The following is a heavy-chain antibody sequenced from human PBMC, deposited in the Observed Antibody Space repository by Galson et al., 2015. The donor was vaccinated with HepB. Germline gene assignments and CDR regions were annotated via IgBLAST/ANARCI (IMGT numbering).Heavy chain of an antibody. CDR1: SVSNNGAA. V-gene: IGHV6-1*01. CDR3: AREAYYFDY. Sequence: SVSNNGAAWNWIRQSPSSGLEWLGRTYHRSKWYNDYAVSVKSRITINPDTSKNQFSLQLNSVTPEDTAVYYCAREAYYFDYWGQGTLVTVSS. CDR2: TYHRSKWYN. J-gene: IGHJ4*02.